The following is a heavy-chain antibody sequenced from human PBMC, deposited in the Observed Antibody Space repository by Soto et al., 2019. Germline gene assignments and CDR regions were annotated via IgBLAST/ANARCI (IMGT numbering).Heavy chain of an antibody. D-gene: IGHD3-10*01. J-gene: IGHJ4*02. CDR1: GFSVSRNY. Sequence: QLVETGGGLIQPGTSLTLSCAASGFSVSRNYMTWVRQAPGKGLEWVSFVYSGGATFYADSVTGRFILSRDDSQTTMYLQMDNLRAEDTAVYYCARVPGRLWGRGTLVTVAS. V-gene: IGHV3-53*02. CDR3: ARVPGRL. CDR2: VYSGGAT.